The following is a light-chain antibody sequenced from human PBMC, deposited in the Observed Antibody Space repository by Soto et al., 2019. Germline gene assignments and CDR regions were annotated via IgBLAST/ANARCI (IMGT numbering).Light chain of an antibody. J-gene: IGKJ1*01. CDR1: HNILYSSDNKNY. CDR3: QQYYSSPPT. V-gene: IGKV4-1*01. Sequence: IVLTQSPDSPAVSLGERATINCKPRHNILYSSDNKNYLRWYQQRPGQPPKLLFYWASTRESGVPDRLSGSGSGTHFTLTITSPQAEDGAVYYCQQYYSSPPTFGQGTKVDIK. CDR2: WAS.